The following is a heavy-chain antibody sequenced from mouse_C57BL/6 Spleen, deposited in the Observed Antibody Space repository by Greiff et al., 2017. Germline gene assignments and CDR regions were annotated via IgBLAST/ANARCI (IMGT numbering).Heavy chain of an antibody. V-gene: IGHV1-53*01. D-gene: IGHD2-4*01. CDR3: GRTKEVYYDAFAY. Sequence: QVQLQQPGTELVKPGASVTLSCKASGYTFTSYWMHWVKQRPGQGLEWIGNINPSNGGTNYNEKFKSKATLTVDKSSSTAYMQLSSLTSEDSAVYCCGRTKEVYYDAFAYWGQGTLVTVSA. CDR1: GYTFTSYW. CDR2: INPSNGGT. J-gene: IGHJ3*01.